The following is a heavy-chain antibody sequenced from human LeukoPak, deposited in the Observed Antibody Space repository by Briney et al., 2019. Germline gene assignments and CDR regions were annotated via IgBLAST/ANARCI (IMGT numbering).Heavy chain of an antibody. CDR1: AYFISSGYY. Sequence: SETLSLTCTVSAYFISSGYYWGWIRQPPGKGLEWIGNIYHSGTTYYNPSLKSRVTISVDTSKSQFSLNLSSVTAADTAVYYCARRLNSWLLSSAFDIWGQGTMVTVSS. V-gene: IGHV4-38-2*02. D-gene: IGHD6-13*01. CDR3: ARRLNSWLLSSAFDI. J-gene: IGHJ3*02. CDR2: IYHSGTT.